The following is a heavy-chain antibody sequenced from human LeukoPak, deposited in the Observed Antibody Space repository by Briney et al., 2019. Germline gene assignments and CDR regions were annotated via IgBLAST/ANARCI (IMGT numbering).Heavy chain of an antibody. V-gene: IGHV1-69*06. CDR2: IIPIFGTA. CDR1: GYTLTELS. CDR3: ARVVVVAATPCYFDY. J-gene: IGHJ4*02. D-gene: IGHD2-15*01. Sequence: GASVKVSCKVSGYTLTELSMHWVRQAPGKGLEWMGGIIPIFGTANYAQKFQGRVTITADKSTSTAYMELSSLRSEDTAVYYCARVVVVAATPCYFDYWGQGTLVTVSS.